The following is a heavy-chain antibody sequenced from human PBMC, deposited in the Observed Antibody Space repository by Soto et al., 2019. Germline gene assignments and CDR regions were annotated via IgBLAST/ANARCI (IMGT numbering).Heavy chain of an antibody. D-gene: IGHD5-12*01. CDR3: VRESFILPTTWHFDY. J-gene: IGHJ4*02. CDR1: GFTFSSYS. Sequence: LSLSCAASGFTFSSYSMNWVRQAPGKGLEWVSYISSSTSTIYYADSVKGRFTISRDNAKNSLYLQMNSLRAEDTVVYYCVRESFILPTTWHFDYWGQGALVTSPQ. V-gene: IGHV3-48*01. CDR2: ISSSTSTI.